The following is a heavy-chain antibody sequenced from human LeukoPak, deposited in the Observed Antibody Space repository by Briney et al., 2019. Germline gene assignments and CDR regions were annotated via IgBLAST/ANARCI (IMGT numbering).Heavy chain of an antibody. V-gene: IGHV3-15*01. D-gene: IGHD4-17*01. J-gene: IGHJ4*02. CDR1: GFIFSKAW. Sequence: GGSLRLSCAASGFIFSKAWMSWVRQAPGKGMEWVGCIKSDGGATDYAAPVQGRFTISRDDSKNTFFLQMNSLKAEDTAVYYCTTDLGDYGDYVRCWGQGTLVTVSS. CDR3: TTDLGDYGDYVRC. CDR2: IKSDGGAT.